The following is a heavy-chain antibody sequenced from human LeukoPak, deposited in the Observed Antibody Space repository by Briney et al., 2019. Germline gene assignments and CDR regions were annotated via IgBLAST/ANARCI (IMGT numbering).Heavy chain of an antibody. V-gene: IGHV1-2*02. D-gene: IGHD3-16*01. CDR1: GYTFTGYY. CDR2: INPKSGAT. Sequence: ASVKVSCKASGYTFTGYYMHWVRQAPGQGLEWMGWINPKSGATKYAQKFQGRVTMTRDRPISTAYMELSGLRSDDTAVYSCARDREGTWGSPGYFDLWGRGSLVIVSS. CDR3: ARDREGTWGSPGYFDL. J-gene: IGHJ2*01.